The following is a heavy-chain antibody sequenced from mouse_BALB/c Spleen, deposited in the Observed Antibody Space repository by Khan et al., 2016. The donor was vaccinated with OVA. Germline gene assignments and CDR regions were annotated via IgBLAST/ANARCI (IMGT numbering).Heavy chain of an antibody. J-gene: IGHJ3*01. CDR1: GYSFTSYY. D-gene: IGHD2-2*01. Sequence: VPLKESGPELMKPGASVKISCKASGYSFTSYYIHWIMQSHGKSLEWIGYIDPFSGGITYNQKFKGKATLTVDKSSSTAYIYFSNLTSEDSAVYYCTRHGYVAWFTYWGQGTLVTVAA. CDR3: TRHGYVAWFTY. CDR2: IDPFSGGI. V-gene: IGHV1S135*01.